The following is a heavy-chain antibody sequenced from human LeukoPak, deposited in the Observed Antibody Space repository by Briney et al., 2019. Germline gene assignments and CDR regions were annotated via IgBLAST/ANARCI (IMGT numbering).Heavy chain of an antibody. V-gene: IGHV4-34*01. CDR3: AAADSSGAHDY. CDR2: INHSGST. J-gene: IGHJ4*02. Sequence: SETLSLTCAVYGGSFSGYYLSWIRQPPGKGLEWIGEINHSGSTNYNPSLKSRVTISVDTSKNQFSLKLRSVTAADTAVYNCAAADSSGAHDYWGQGTMVTVSS. D-gene: IGHD3-22*01. CDR1: GGSFSGYY.